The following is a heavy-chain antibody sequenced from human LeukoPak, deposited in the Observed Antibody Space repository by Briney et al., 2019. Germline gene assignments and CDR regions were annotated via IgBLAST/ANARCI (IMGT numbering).Heavy chain of an antibody. Sequence: GGSLRLSCAASGFIFSSYSMNWVRQAPGKGLEWVSYISSSSSTIYYADSVKGRFTISRDNAKNSLYLQMNSLRAEDTAVYYCARIGEGDDDYYGSGSRWPSVNQFDYWGQGTLVTVSS. V-gene: IGHV3-48*01. J-gene: IGHJ4*02. CDR1: GFIFSSYS. CDR3: ARIGEGDDDYYGSGSRWPSVNQFDY. CDR2: ISSSSSTI. D-gene: IGHD3-10*01.